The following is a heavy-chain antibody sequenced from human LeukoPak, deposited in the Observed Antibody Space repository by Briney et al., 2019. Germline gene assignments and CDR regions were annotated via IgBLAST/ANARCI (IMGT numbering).Heavy chain of an antibody. CDR1: GFTFSSYG. CDR2: IWYDGSNK. D-gene: IGHD1-26*01. Sequence: PGRSLRLSCAASGFTFSSYGMHWVRQAPGKGLEWVAVIWYDGSNKYYADSVKGRFTISRDNSKNTPYLQMNSLRAEDTAVYYCAREEPVPYYYYGMDVWGQGTTVTVSS. V-gene: IGHV3-33*01. J-gene: IGHJ6*02. CDR3: AREEPVPYYYYGMDV.